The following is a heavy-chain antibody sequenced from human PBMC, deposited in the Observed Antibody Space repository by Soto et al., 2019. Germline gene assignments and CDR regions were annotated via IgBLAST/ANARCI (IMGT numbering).Heavy chain of an antibody. CDR2: ISAYNGNT. CDR3: ARAVSIPGSTRPNWFDP. Sequence: ASVKVSWKASGYTFTSYGISWGRLAPGQGLEWMGWISAYNGNTNYAQKLQGRVTMTTDTSTSTAYMELRSLRSDDTAVYYCARAVSIPGSTRPNWFDPWGQGTLVTVSS. V-gene: IGHV1-18*04. CDR1: GYTFTSYG. D-gene: IGHD2-2*02. J-gene: IGHJ5*02.